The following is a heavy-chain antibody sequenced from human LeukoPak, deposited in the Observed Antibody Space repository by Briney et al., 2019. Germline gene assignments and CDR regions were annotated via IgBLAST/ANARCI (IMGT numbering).Heavy chain of an antibody. Sequence: SETLSLTCAVYGGSFSGYYWSWIRQPPGKGLGWIGEINHSGSTNYNPSLKSRVTISVGTSKNQFSLKLSSVTAADTAVYYCARAYCSSTSCRNWFDPWGQGTLVTVSS. J-gene: IGHJ5*02. CDR2: INHSGST. CDR3: ARAYCSSTSCRNWFDP. CDR1: GGSFSGYY. V-gene: IGHV4-34*01. D-gene: IGHD2-2*01.